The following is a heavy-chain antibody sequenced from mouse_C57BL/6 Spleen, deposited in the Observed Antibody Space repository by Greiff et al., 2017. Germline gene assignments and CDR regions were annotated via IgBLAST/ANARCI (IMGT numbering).Heavy chain of an antibody. CDR3: ARHGGSSYDY. D-gene: IGHD1-1*01. CDR2: ISNGGGST. J-gene: IGHJ4*01. CDR1: GFTFSDYY. Sequence: EVQVVESGGGLVQPGGSLKLSCAASGFTFSDYYMYWVRQTPEKRLEWVAYISNGGGSTYYPDTVKGRFTISRDNAKNTLYLQMSRLKSEDTAMYYCARHGGSSYDYWGQGTSVTVSS. V-gene: IGHV5-12*01.